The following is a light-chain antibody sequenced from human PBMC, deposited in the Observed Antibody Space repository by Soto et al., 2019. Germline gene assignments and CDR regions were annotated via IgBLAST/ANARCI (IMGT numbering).Light chain of an antibody. CDR2: DAS. Sequence: DIQLTQSPSSLSASVGGRVTITFRASQSISSYLNWYQQKPGKAPKLLIYDASSLESGVPSRFSGSGSGTEFTLTISSLQPDDSATYYCQQYDSYMTFGQGTKVDI. CDR3: QQYDSYMT. CDR1: QSISSY. V-gene: IGKV1-5*01. J-gene: IGKJ1*01.